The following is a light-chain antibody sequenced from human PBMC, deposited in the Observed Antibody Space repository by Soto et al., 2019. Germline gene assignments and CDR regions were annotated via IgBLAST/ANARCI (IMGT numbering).Light chain of an antibody. CDR3: QQYGSSPRT. CDR2: GAS. J-gene: IGKJ1*01. Sequence: EAVLTQSPGTLSLSPGERATLSCRASQTVSSGYLAWYQQQPGQSPRLLIYGASSRATGLPARFSGSGSGTGFTLTISRLEPEDCAVYYCQQYGSSPRTFGQGTKVEIK. V-gene: IGKV3-20*01. CDR1: QTVSSGY.